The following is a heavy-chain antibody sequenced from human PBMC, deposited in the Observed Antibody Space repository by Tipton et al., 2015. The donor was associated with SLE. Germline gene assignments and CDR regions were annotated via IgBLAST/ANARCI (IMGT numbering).Heavy chain of an antibody. CDR2: ISSSSSTI. D-gene: IGHD3-10*01. Sequence: SLRLSCAASGFTFSSYSMNWVRQAPGKGLEWVSYISSSSSTIYYADSVKGRFTISSDNAKNSLYLQMNSLRAEDAAVYYCARDNAVTRVGDRFDYGGQGNLVTVSS. J-gene: IGHJ4*02. CDR3: ARDNAVTRVGDRFDY. CDR1: GFTFSSYS. V-gene: IGHV3-48*04.